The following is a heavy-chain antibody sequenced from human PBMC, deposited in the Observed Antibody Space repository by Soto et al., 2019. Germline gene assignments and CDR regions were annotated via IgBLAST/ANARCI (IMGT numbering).Heavy chain of an antibody. J-gene: IGHJ4*02. CDR1: GFTFSSYS. CDR3: ARAGDFCY. V-gene: IGHV3-48*01. D-gene: IGHD3-3*01. CDR2: ISSSSSTI. Sequence: EVQLVESGGGLVQPGGSLRLSCAASGFTFSSYSMNWVRQAPGQGLEWVSYISSSSSTIYYAHSVKGRFTISRDNSKNSQYLQMNSLRVEDTAVYYCARAGDFCYWGQGTLVTVSS.